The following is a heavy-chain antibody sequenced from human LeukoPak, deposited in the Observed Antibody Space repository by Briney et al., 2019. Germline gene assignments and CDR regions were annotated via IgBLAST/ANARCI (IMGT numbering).Heavy chain of an antibody. CDR3: ARTTEGGYTYDYFYYYYMDV. D-gene: IGHD5-18*01. V-gene: IGHV4-59*01. J-gene: IGHJ6*03. CDR1: GGSISSYY. Sequence: SETLSLTCTVSGGSISSYYWSWIRQPPGKGLEWVGYIYYSGSTNYNPSLKSRVTISVDTSKNQFSLKLSSVTAADTAVYYCARTTEGGYTYDYFYYYYMDVWGKGTTVTISS. CDR2: IYYSGST.